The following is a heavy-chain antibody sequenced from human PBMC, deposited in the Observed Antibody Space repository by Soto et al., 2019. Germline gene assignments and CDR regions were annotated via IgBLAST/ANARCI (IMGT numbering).Heavy chain of an antibody. CDR3: KTEVTGLDFDI. V-gene: IGHV3-15*01. CDR2: IKSKTDGGTT. J-gene: IGHJ3*02. Sequence: PGGSLRLSCAASGFTFSNAWMSWVRQAPGKGLEWVGRIKSKTDGGTTDYAAPVKGRFTISRDDSKNTLYLQMNSLKTEDTAVYYCKTEVTGLDFDIWGQGTMVTVSS. D-gene: IGHD5-18*01. CDR1: GFTFSNAW.